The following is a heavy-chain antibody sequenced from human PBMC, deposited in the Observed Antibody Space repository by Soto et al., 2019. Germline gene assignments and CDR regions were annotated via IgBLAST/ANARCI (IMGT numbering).Heavy chain of an antibody. D-gene: IGHD2-2*01. CDR2: IIPISGTA. J-gene: IGHJ6*02. CDR1: GGTFSSYA. V-gene: IGHV1-69*01. CDR3: ARSQGSSTSLEIYYYYYYGMDV. Sequence: QVQLVQSGAEVKKPGSSVKVSCKASGGTFSSYAISWVRQAPGQGLEWMGGIIPISGTANYAQKFQGRVTITPDESTSTAYMELSRLRSEDTAVYYCARSQGSSTSLEIYYYYYYGMDVWGQGTTVTVSS.